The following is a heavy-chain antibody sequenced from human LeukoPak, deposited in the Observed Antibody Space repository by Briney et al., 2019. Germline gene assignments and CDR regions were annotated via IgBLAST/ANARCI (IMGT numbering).Heavy chain of an antibody. CDR1: GYTFTDYD. CDR2: INPNSGST. CDR3: ARTGTTVGDWIDP. V-gene: IGHV1-8*01. J-gene: IGHJ5*02. D-gene: IGHD1-1*01. Sequence: ASVTVFCKASGYTFTDYDINWVRQATGHGLAWMGWINPNSGSTGYAQKFQGRVTLTRNISIRITYMELSGLRDEDTAVYFCARTGTTVGDWIDPWGQGTLVTVSS.